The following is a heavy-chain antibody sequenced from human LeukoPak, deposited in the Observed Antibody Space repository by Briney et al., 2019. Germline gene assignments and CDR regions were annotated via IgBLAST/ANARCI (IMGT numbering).Heavy chain of an antibody. Sequence: ASVKVSCKASGYTFGAYYMYWVRQAPGQGLEWMGWIRPNSGGTNYTQKFQGRGTMTRDTSINTAYMELHRLTSDDTDVYLCASWGLHFDIWGQGTMVIVAS. CDR1: GYTFGAYY. J-gene: IGHJ3*02. CDR3: ASWGLHFDI. D-gene: IGHD3-16*01. CDR2: IRPNSGGT. V-gene: IGHV1-2*02.